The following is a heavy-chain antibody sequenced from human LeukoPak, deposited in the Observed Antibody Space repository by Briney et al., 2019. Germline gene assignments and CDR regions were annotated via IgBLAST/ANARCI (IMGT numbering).Heavy chain of an antibody. CDR2: IYYSGST. Sequence: SETLSLTCTVSGGSISSYYWSWIRQPPGNGLEWIGYIYYSGSTNYNPSLKSRVTISVDTSKNQFSLKLSYVTAADTAVYYCARDGGGSYHFDYWGQGTLVTVSS. V-gene: IGHV4-59*01. D-gene: IGHD1-26*01. CDR3: ARDGGGSYHFDY. J-gene: IGHJ4*02. CDR1: GGSISSYY.